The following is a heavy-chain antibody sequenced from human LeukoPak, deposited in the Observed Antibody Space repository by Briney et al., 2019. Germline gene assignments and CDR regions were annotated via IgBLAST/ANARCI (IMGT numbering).Heavy chain of an antibody. Sequence: PGRSLRLSCAASGFTFSSYVMHWVRQAPGKGLEWVAVISYDGSNKYYADSVKGRFTISRDNSKNTLSLQMNSLRAEDTAVYYCAKDGGGNSGGFDYWGQGTLVTVSS. CDR1: GFTFSSYV. CDR2: ISYDGSNK. J-gene: IGHJ4*02. CDR3: AKDGGGNSGGFDY. V-gene: IGHV3-30*18. D-gene: IGHD4-23*01.